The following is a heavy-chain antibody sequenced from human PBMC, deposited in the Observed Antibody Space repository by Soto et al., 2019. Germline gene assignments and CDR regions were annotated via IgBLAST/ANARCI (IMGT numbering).Heavy chain of an antibody. D-gene: IGHD6-6*01. V-gene: IGHV4-4*07. CDR1: DDFISSYY. CDR3: ARAVAALTHPLYYFDY. Sequence: PSETLSLTCTVSDDFISSYYWNWIRQPAGKGLEWIGRVSTNGATNYNPSLESRVTISVDTSKNQFSLKLSSVTAADTAVYYCARAVAALTHPLYYFDYWGQGTLVTVSS. J-gene: IGHJ4*02. CDR2: VSTNGAT.